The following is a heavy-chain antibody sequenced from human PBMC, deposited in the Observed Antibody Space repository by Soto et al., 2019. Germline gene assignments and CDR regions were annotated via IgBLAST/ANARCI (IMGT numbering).Heavy chain of an antibody. D-gene: IGHD3-3*01. J-gene: IGHJ4*02. CDR1: GFTFSSYG. CDR3: ARTPLRYYDFWSGPYYFDY. Sequence: PVGSLRLSCAASGFTFSSYGMHWVRQAPGKGLEWVAVIWYDGSNKYYADSVKGRFTISRDNSKNTLYLQMNSLRAEDTAVYYCARTPLRYYDFWSGPYYFDYWGQGTLVTVSS. V-gene: IGHV3-33*01. CDR2: IWYDGSNK.